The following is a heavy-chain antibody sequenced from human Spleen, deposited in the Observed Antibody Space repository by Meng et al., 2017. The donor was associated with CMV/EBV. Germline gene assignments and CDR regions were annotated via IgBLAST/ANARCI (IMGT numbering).Heavy chain of an antibody. D-gene: IGHD3-10*01. CDR2: ISRSTHYI. J-gene: IGHJ6*02. Sequence: GESLKISCAASGFTFSSYWMSWVRQAPGKGLEWVAFISRSTHYIYYADSVKARFTISRDTAKNSVYLQMNSLRAEDTAVYYCARDDGSGNVYDFYYGMDVWGQGTTVTVSS. CDR1: GFTFSSYW. V-gene: IGHV3-21*01. CDR3: ARDDGSGNVYDFYYGMDV.